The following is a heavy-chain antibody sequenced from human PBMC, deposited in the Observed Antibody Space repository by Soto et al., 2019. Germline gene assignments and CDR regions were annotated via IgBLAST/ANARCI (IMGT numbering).Heavy chain of an antibody. Sequence: QVQLVQSGAELKKPGSSVKVSCRSGGDTFSSYTVSWVRQAPGQGLEWMGRVIPVLGVTNYARKFQGRVSITAEKSTRTDYLELRRLTSGDSGVYYCARRRYCGADCYSQYYYGMDIWGQGTTVIVSS. V-gene: IGHV1-69*02. D-gene: IGHD2-21*02. CDR1: GDTFSSYT. CDR3: ARRRYCGADCYSQYYYGMDI. J-gene: IGHJ6*02. CDR2: VIPVLGVT.